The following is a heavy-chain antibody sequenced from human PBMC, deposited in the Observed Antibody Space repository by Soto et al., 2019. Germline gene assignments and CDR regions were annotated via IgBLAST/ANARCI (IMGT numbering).Heavy chain of an antibody. V-gene: IGHV4-31*03. CDR3: ARGDYYGSGSGYYFDY. D-gene: IGHD3-10*01. Sequence: QVQLQESGPGLVKPSQTLSLTCTVSGGSISSGGYYWSWIRQHPGKGLEWIGYIYYSGSTYYNPSLKSRVTISVDTSKNQFSLKLSSVNAADTAVYYCARGDYYGSGSGYYFDYWGQGTLVTVSS. J-gene: IGHJ4*02. CDR1: GGSISSGGYY. CDR2: IYYSGST.